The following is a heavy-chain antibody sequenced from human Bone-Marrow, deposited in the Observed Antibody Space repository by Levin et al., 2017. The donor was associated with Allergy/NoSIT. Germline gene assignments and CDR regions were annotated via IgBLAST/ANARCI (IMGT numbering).Heavy chain of an antibody. J-gene: IGHJ5*02. D-gene: IGHD2-15*01. V-gene: IGHV3-30*18. Sequence: GESLKISCAASGFTFSSYGMHWVRQAPGKGLEWVAVISYDGSNKYYADSVKGRFTISRDNSKNTLYLQMNSLRAEDTAVYYCAKAAVVAATNWFDPWGQGTLVTVSS. CDR3: AKAAVVAATNWFDP. CDR1: GFTFSSYG. CDR2: ISYDGSNK.